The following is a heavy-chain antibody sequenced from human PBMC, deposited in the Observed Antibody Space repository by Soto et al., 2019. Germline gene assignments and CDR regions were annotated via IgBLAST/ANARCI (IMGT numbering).Heavy chain of an antibody. CDR3: VWDRESTNLAAASMGFHY. CDR1: GFTFSSYA. Sequence: GGSLRLSCAASGFTFSSYAMSWVRQAPGKGLEWVSAISGSGGSTYYADSVKGRFTISRDNSKNTLYLQMNSLRAEDTAVYYCVWDRESTNLAAASMGFHYWGQGT. CDR2: ISGSGGST. D-gene: IGHD6-13*01. J-gene: IGHJ4*02. V-gene: IGHV3-23*01.